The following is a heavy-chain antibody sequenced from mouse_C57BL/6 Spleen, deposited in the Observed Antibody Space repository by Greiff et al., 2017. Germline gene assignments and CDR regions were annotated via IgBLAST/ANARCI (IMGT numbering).Heavy chain of an antibody. J-gene: IGHJ4*01. V-gene: IGHV5-9-1*02. CDR3: TRDGGTYAMDY. CDR2: ISSGGDYI. CDR1: GFTFSSYA. Sequence: EVMLVESGEGLVKPGGSLKLSCAASGFTFSSYAMSWVRQTPEKRLEWVAYISSGGDYIYYADTVKGRFTISRDNARNTLYLQMSSLKSEDTAMYYCTRDGGTYAMDYWGQGTSVTVSS. D-gene: IGHD2-3*01.